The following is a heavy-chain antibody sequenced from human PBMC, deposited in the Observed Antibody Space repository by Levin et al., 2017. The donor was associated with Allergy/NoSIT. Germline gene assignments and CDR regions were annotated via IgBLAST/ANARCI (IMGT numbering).Heavy chain of an antibody. D-gene: IGHD3-10*01. J-gene: IGHJ6*02. V-gene: IGHV4-4*07. CDR1: GGSISSYY. CDR3: ARDPVYYYGSGSWLDYYDGMDV. CDR2: IYTSGST. Sequence: SETLSLTCTVSGGSISSYYWSWIRQPAGKGLEWIGRIYTSGSTNYNPSLKSRVTMSVDTSKNQFSLKLSSVTAADTAVYYCARDPVYYYGSGSWLDYYDGMDVWGQGTTVTVSS.